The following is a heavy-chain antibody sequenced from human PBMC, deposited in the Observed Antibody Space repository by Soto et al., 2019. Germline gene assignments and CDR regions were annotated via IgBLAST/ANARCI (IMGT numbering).Heavy chain of an antibody. CDR3: ARQLAYCAGDCYTEPIDY. Sequence: QAQLVQSGAEVTQPGASVKVSCEASGYSFTVYYIHWVRQAPGQGLEWMGWVNPNTGGTKYAQKFQGTVTMTRDTSIYTAYLELSRLKSDDTAVYYCARQLAYCAGDCYTEPIDYWGQGTLVTVSS. V-gene: IGHV1-2*02. D-gene: IGHD2-21*02. J-gene: IGHJ4*02. CDR1: GYSFTVYY. CDR2: VNPNTGGT.